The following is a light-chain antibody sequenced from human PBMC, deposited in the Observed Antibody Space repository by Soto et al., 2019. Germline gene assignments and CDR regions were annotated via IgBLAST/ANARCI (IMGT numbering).Light chain of an antibody. CDR2: AAS. CDR1: QGIRNE. J-gene: IGKJ1*01. Sequence: AIQITQSPSSLSASVGDRVTITCRASQGIRNELGWYQQKTGKAPKLLIYAASTLPSGVPSRFSGSGSGTDFTLTISSLQPEDFATYYCLQDYNYTWTFGQGTKVDIK. CDR3: LQDYNYTWT. V-gene: IGKV1-6*01.